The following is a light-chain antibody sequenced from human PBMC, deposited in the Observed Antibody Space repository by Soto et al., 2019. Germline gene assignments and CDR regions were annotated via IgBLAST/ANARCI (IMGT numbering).Light chain of an antibody. CDR3: SSYTSSSTRV. CDR1: SSDVGGYNY. CDR2: EVS. V-gene: IGLV2-14*01. Sequence: QSALTQPASVSGSPGQSITISCTGTSSDVGGYNYVSWYQQHPGKAPKLMIYEVSNRPSGVSNRFSGSKSGNTASLTISGLPAEEEADYYCSSYTSSSTRVFGGGTKVTVL. J-gene: IGLJ3*02.